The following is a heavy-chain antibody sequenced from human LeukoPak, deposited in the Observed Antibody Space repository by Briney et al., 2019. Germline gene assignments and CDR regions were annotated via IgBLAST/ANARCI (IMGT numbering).Heavy chain of an antibody. CDR3: ARGRYGSGSYYRY. V-gene: IGHV1-2*02. J-gene: IGHJ4*02. CDR2: MNSNSGGA. Sequence: ASVNVSCKASGYTFSDFYIHWVRQAPGQGLEGMGWMNSNSGGANYAQKFQDRVTMTRDTSTSTAYMELTRLTSDDTAVYHCARGRYGSGSYYRYWGQGALVTVSS. D-gene: IGHD3-10*01. CDR1: GYTFSDFY.